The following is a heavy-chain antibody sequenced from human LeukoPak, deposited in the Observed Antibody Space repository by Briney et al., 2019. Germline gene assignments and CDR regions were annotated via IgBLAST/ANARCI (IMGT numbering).Heavy chain of an antibody. V-gene: IGHV4-39*07. CDR3: ARGGSIMVVTN. CDR2: INHSGST. D-gene: IGHD4-23*01. J-gene: IGHJ4*02. Sequence: PSQTLSLTCTVSGGSISSGSYYWSWIRQPPGKGLEWIGEINHSGSTNYNPSLKSRVTISVDTSKNQFSLKLSSVTAADTTVYYCARGGSIMVVTNWGQGTLVTVSS. CDR1: GGSISSGSYY.